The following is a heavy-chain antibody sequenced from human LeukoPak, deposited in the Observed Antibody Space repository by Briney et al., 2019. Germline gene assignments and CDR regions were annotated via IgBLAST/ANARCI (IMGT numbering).Heavy chain of an antibody. Sequence: PGGSLRLSCAVSGLTLSSYEVNWVRQAPGKGLEWVSYISSSGSTIYYADSVKGRCTISRDNAKNSLYLQMNSLRAEDTAVYYCAREGQLWRHFDYWGQGTLVTVSS. CDR2: ISSSGSTI. V-gene: IGHV3-48*03. J-gene: IGHJ4*02. D-gene: IGHD5-18*01. CDR3: AREGQLWRHFDY. CDR1: GLTLSSYE.